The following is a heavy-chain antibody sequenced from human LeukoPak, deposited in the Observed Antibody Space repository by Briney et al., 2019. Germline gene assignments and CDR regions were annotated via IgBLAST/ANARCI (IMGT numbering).Heavy chain of an antibody. CDR2: IYYGGST. J-gene: IGHJ4*02. Sequence: SETLSLTCTVSGGSISSSSYYWGRIRQPPGKGLEWIGSIYYGGSTYYNPSLKSRVTISLDTPKNQFSLRLNSVTAADTAVYYCARGVAGYGPYDYWGQGTLVTVSS. V-gene: IGHV4-39*07. CDR1: GGSISSSSYY. D-gene: IGHD5-12*01. CDR3: ARGVAGYGPYDY.